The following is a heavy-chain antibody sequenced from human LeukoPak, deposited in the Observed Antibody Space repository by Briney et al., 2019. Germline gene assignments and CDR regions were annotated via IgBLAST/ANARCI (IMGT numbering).Heavy chain of an antibody. D-gene: IGHD1-1*01. J-gene: IGHJ4*02. CDR1: GYTFTDYY. V-gene: IGHV1-2*02. CDR3: ARERGVQLERKLDS. Sequence: GASVKVSCKASGYTFTDYYMHWVRQAPGQGLEWMGWINPYSGGTNYAQKFQGRVTMPRDSSISTAYMELSRLTSDDTAVYYCARERGVQLERKLDSWGQGTLVTVSS. CDR2: INPYSGGT.